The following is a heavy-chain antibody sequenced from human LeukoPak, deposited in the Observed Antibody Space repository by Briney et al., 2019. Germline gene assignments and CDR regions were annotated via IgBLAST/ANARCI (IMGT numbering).Heavy chain of an antibody. J-gene: IGHJ4*02. CDR3: AGGVAAAGLDY. CDR2: ISYDGSNK. CDR1: GFTFSSYA. Sequence: TGGSLRLSCAASGFTFSSYAMHWVRQAPGKGLEWVAVISYDGSNKYYADSVKGRFTISRDNSKNTLYLQMNSLRAEDTAVYYCAGGVAAAGLDYWGQGTLVTVSS. V-gene: IGHV3-30*04. D-gene: IGHD6-13*01.